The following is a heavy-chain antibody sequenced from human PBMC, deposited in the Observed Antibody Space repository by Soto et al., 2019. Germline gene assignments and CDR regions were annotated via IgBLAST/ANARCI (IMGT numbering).Heavy chain of an antibody. D-gene: IGHD3-16*02. Sequence: GGSLRLSCAASGFTFSSYAMSWVRQAPGKGLEWVSAISGSGGNTYYADSVKDRFTISRDNSKNTLYLQMNSLRAEDTAVYYCAKSRYIWGSYRYNPDAFDIWGQGTMVTVSS. CDR3: AKSRYIWGSYRYNPDAFDI. CDR2: ISGSGGNT. J-gene: IGHJ3*02. CDR1: GFTFSSYA. V-gene: IGHV3-23*01.